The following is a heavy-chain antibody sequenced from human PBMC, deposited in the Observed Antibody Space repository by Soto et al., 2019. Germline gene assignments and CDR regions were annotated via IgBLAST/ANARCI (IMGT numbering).Heavy chain of an antibody. CDR1: GFTFSSYA. D-gene: IGHD2-15*01. V-gene: IGHV3-64*01. CDR2: ISSNGGST. J-gene: IGHJ6*03. CDR3: ASSTQGSGGSWKTYYYYMDV. Sequence: GGSLRLSCAASGFTFSSYAMHWVRQAPGKGLEYVSAISSNGGSTYYANSVKGRFTISRDNSKNTLYLQMGSLRAEDMAVYYCASSTQGSGGSWKTYYYYMDVWGKGTTVTVS.